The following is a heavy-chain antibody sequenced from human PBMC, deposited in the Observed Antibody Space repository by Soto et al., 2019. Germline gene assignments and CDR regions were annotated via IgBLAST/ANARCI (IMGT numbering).Heavy chain of an antibody. Sequence: EVQLLESGGGLVQPGGSLRLSCTASGFTFSSYAMSWVRQAPGKGLEWVSAISGSGGSTYYADSVKGRVTISRDNSKNQMYLQMNSLRAEDTAIYHCAKGGRTVTTRGDFDSWGQGTLVTVSS. J-gene: IGHJ4*02. CDR2: ISGSGGST. D-gene: IGHD4-17*01. CDR3: AKGGRTVTTRGDFDS. CDR1: GFTFSSYA. V-gene: IGHV3-23*01.